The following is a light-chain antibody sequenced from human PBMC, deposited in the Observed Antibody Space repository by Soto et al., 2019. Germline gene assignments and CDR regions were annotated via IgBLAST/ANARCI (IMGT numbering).Light chain of an antibody. CDR1: QSVSSNY. CDR2: DAS. J-gene: IGKJ1*01. CDR3: QQYGRSPT. V-gene: IGKV3-20*01. Sequence: IVLTQSPDTLSLSPGERATLSCGASQSVSSNYLAWYQQKLGQAPSLLIYDASRRAAGIPDRLSGSGSGTDFTLTISRLEPEDFLVYYCQQYGRSPTCGQGTKVDIK.